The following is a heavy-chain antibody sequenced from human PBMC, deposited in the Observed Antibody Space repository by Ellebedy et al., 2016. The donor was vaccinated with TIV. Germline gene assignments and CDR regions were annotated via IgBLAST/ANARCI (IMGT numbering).Heavy chain of an antibody. V-gene: IGHV5-51*01. CDR3: ARRSRYSSGWYHFDY. J-gene: IGHJ4*02. CDR2: IYPGDSDT. D-gene: IGHD6-19*01. Sequence: GESLKISCKGSGYSVTSYWISWVRQMHGKGLEWMGIIYPGDSDTRYSPSFQGQVTISADKSISTAYLQWSSLKASDTAMYYCARRSRYSSGWYHFDYWGQGTLVTVSS. CDR1: GYSVTSYW.